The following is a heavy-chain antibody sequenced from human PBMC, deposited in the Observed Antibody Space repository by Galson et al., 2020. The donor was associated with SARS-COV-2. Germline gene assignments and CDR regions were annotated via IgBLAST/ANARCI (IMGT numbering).Heavy chain of an antibody. Sequence: SETLSLTCAVYGGSFSGYYWSWIRQPPGKGLEWIGEINHSGSTNYNPSLKSRVTISVDTSKNQFSLKLSSVTAADTAVYYCARGYSSSSCYYYYYGMDVWGKGTTVTVAS. V-gene: IGHV4-34*01. D-gene: IGHD6-13*01. J-gene: IGHJ6*04. CDR3: ARGYSSSSCYYYYYGMDV. CDR2: INHSGST. CDR1: GGSFSGYY.